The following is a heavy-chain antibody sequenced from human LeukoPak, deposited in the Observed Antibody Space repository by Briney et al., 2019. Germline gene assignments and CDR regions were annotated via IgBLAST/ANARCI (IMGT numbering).Heavy chain of an antibody. CDR2: INTDGSST. CDR3: VRGEYSYGPLDYYYYMDV. CDR1: GFTFSSYW. Sequence: SGGSLRLSCAASGFTFSSYWMHWVRQAPGKGLMWVSRINTDGSSTTYADSVKGRFTISRDNAKNSLSLQMKSLRAEDTAVYYCVRGEYSYGPLDYYYYMDVWGKGTTVTVSS. V-gene: IGHV3-74*01. D-gene: IGHD5-18*01. J-gene: IGHJ6*03.